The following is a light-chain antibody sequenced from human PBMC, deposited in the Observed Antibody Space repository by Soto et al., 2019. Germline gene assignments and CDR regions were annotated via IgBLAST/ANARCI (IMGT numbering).Light chain of an antibody. CDR3: SSYTSSSTYV. CDR1: SSDVGGYNY. CDR2: DVS. Sequence: QSALTQPASVSGSPGQSITISCTGTSSDVGGYNYVSWYQQYPGKVPKLMIYDVSYRPSGVSNRFSGSKSGNTASLTISGLQAEDEADYYCSSYTSSSTYVFGTGTTVTVL. J-gene: IGLJ1*01. V-gene: IGLV2-14*01.